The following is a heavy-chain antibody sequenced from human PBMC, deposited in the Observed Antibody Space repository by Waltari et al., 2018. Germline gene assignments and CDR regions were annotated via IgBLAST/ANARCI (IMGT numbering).Heavy chain of an antibody. CDR2: IYYSGGT. V-gene: IGHV4-38-2*01. D-gene: IGHD4-17*01. J-gene: IGHJ4*02. Sequence: QVQLQESGPGLVKPSETLSLTCAVSGYSISSGYYWGWIRQPPGKGLEWIGSIYYSGGTYYNPSLKSRVTISVDTSKNQFSLKLSSVTAADTAVYYCARLPQTTHIDYWGQGTLVTVSS. CDR3: ARLPQTTHIDY. CDR1: GYSISSGYY.